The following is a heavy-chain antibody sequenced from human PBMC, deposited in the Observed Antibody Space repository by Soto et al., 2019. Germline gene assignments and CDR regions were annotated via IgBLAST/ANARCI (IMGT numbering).Heavy chain of an antibody. CDR1: GYTFPDYG. Sequence: WASVKVSCKASGYTFPDYGIHWVRQAPGQGLEWMGWINTYNGNTYYTQNLQGRVTMTRDTSTSTAYVDLRSLRFDDTALYYCARDRDDSSWSTAENFQHWGQGTLVTVSS. V-gene: IGHV1-18*01. J-gene: IGHJ1*01. D-gene: IGHD3-22*01. CDR3: ARDRDDSSWSTAENFQH. CDR2: INTYNGNT.